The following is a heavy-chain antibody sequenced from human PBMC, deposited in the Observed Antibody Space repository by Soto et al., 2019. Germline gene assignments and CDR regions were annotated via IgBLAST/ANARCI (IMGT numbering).Heavy chain of an antibody. CDR3: ARQRYGREGDF. J-gene: IGHJ4*02. Sequence: EVQLVESGGGLVKPGGSLRLSCVASEFSFSDNSMKWVRQAPGKGLEWVSSISSTSIYIFYADSVKGRFTISRDNAKNSLYLQMSSLRAEDTGVYYCARQRYGREGDFWGQGTLVTVSS. CDR1: EFSFSDNS. D-gene: IGHD4-17*01. CDR2: ISSTSIYI. V-gene: IGHV3-21*01.